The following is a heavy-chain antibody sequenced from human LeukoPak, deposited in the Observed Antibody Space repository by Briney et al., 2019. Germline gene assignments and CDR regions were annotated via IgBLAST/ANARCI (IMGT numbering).Heavy chain of an antibody. J-gene: IGHJ6*03. V-gene: IGHV3-48*03. CDR2: ISSSGSTI. D-gene: IGHD3-3*01. Sequence: GGSLRLSCAASGFTFSSYEMNWVRQAPGKGLEWVSYISSSGSTIYYADSVKGRFTISRDNAKNSLYLQMNSLRAEDTAVYYCARVPNYDFWSGWGDYYYYYMDVWGKGTTVTVSS. CDR1: GFTFSSYE. CDR3: ARVPNYDFWSGWGDYYYYYMDV.